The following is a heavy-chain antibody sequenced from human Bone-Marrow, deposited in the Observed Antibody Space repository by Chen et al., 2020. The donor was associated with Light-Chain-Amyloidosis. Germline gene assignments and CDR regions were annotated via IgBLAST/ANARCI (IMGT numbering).Heavy chain of an antibody. CDR3: ASLPGEADRYYYYYYGMDV. CDR2: IKQDGSEK. V-gene: IGHV3-7*01. CDR1: GFTFSSYW. J-gene: IGHJ6*02. Sequence: EVQLVESGGGLVQPGGSLRLSCAASGFTFSSYWMSWVRQAPGKGLEWVANIKQDGSEKDYVDSVKGRFTISRDNAKNSLYLQMNSLRAEDTAVYYCASLPGEADRYYYYYYGMDVWGQGTTVTVSS. D-gene: IGHD1-26*01.